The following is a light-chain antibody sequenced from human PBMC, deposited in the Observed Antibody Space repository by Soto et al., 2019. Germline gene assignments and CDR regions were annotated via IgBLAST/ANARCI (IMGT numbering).Light chain of an antibody. J-gene: IGKJ4*01. CDR2: LGS. CDR3: MQALQTPPGLT. CDR1: QSLLHSNGYNY. V-gene: IGKV2-28*01. Sequence: IVMTQSPLSLPVTPGEPASISCRSSQSLLHSNGYNYLDWYFQRPGQSPQLLIYLGSNRASGVPDRFSGSGSGTDFTLKISRVEAEDVGIYYCMQALQTPPGLTFGGGTKAEIK.